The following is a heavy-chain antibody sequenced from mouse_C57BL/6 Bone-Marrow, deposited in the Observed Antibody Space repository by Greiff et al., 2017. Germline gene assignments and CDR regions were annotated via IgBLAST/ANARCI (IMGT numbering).Heavy chain of an antibody. CDR1: GYTFTSYW. CDR2: IDPSDSYT. Sequence: VKLQQPGAELVMPGASVKLSCKASGYTFTSYWMHWVKQRPGQGLEWIGEIDPSDSYTNYNQKFKGKSTLTVDKSSSTAYMQLSSLTSEDSAVYYCARRDGRSYGWFAYWGQGTLVTVSA. CDR3: ARRDGRSYGWFAY. J-gene: IGHJ3*01. D-gene: IGHD1-1*01. V-gene: IGHV1-69*01.